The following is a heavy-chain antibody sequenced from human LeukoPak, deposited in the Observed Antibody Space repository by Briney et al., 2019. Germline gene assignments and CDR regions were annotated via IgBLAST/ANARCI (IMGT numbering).Heavy chain of an antibody. D-gene: IGHD2-21*01. CDR3: AKQTYCGTSACFGFDS. V-gene: IGHV4-39*01. CDR1: GDSIRSSGYH. J-gene: IGHJ4*02. Sequence: SETLSLTCTVSGDSIRSSGYHGGWLRQPPGKGLEWIGSISYTRPTYYNPSLKSRVTISADTSKNHFSLKLNSVTAADTAVYYCAKQTYCGTSACFGFDSWGRGTLVNVSS. CDR2: ISYTRPT.